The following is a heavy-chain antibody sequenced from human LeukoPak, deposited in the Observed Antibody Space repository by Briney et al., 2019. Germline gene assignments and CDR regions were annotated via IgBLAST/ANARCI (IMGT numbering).Heavy chain of an antibody. D-gene: IGHD3-22*01. CDR1: GYTFGSYD. Sequence: ASVKVSCKASGYTFGSYDINWVRKATGQGLEWMGWVNPGSGNTGHAQRFQGRVTMTRDTSTNTAYMELSGLRSEDTAIYYCARLSETAAYYYTSGYYFLGYWGQGTLVTVDS. CDR3: ARLSETAAYYYTSGYYFLGY. J-gene: IGHJ4*02. CDR2: VNPGSGNT. V-gene: IGHV1-8*02.